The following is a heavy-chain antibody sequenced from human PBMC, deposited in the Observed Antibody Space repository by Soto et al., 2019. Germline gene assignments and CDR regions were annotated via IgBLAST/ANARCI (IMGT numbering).Heavy chain of an antibody. CDR1: GGTFSSYT. D-gene: IGHD3-10*01. J-gene: IGHJ4*02. CDR3: ARGSPRRVSK. V-gene: IGHV1-69*02. Sequence: ASVKVSCKASGGTFSSYTISWVRQPPGQGLEWMGRIIHILGIANYAQKFQGRVTITADTPTSTAYMELSSLRSEDTAVYYCARGSPRRVSKWGQGTLVTVSS. CDR2: IIHILGIA.